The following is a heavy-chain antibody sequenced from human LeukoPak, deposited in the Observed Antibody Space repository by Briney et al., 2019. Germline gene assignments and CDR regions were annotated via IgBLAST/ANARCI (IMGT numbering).Heavy chain of an antibody. J-gene: IGHJ4*02. D-gene: IGHD2-21*02. CDR1: GGAISSGDYF. V-gene: IGHV4-30-4*01. Sequence: SQTLSLICNVSGGAISSGDYFWSWIRQPPGKGLEWIGCIYYSGTTYYNPSLKSRVIMSVDTSKNQFSLKLSSVTAADTAVYYCARSPPLYMVTEWGQGTLVTVSS. CDR2: IYYSGTT. CDR3: ARSPPLYMVTE.